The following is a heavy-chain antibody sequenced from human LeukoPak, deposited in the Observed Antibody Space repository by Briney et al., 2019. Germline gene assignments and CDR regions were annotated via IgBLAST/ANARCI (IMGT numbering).Heavy chain of an antibody. CDR1: GYTFTSYY. V-gene: IGHV1-46*01. J-gene: IGHJ4*02. Sequence: ASVKVSCKASGYTFTSYYMHWVRQAPGQGLEWMGIINPSGGSTSYAQKFQGRVTMTRDMSTSTVFMELSSLRSEDTAVYYCARDLYLFGVVTGFDYWGQGTLVTVSS. CDR2: INPSGGST. CDR3: ARDLYLFGVVTGFDY. D-gene: IGHD3-3*01.